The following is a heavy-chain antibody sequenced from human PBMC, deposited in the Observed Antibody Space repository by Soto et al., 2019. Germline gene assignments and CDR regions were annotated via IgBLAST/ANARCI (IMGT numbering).Heavy chain of an antibody. D-gene: IGHD4-4*01. Sequence: ASVKVSCKASGYSFTAYAIHWVRQAPGQRLEWMGRINAGNGDTVYSQKFQDRVTITRDTFATTAYVDLNSLTSEDTAVFFCARSLVDYSNLDHWGQGTLVTVSS. CDR3: ARSLVDYSNLDH. CDR2: INAGNGDT. CDR1: GYSFTAYA. J-gene: IGHJ4*02. V-gene: IGHV1-3*01.